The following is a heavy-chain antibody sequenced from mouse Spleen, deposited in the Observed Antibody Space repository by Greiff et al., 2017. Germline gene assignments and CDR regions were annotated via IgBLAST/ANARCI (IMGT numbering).Heavy chain of an antibody. Sequence: EVMLVESGGGLVQPGGSLKLSCAASGFTFSSYTMSWVRQTPEKRLEWVAYISNGGGSTYYPDTVKGRFTISRDNAKNTLYLQMSSLKSEDTAMYYCARHGNYLYYYAMDYWGQGTSVTVSS. CDR2: ISNGGGST. V-gene: IGHV5-12-2*01. D-gene: IGHD2-1*01. CDR1: GFTFSSYT. CDR3: ARHGNYLYYYAMDY. J-gene: IGHJ4*01.